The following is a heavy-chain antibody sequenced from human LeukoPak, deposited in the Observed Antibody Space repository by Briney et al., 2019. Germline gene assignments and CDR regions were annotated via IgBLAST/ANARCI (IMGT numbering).Heavy chain of an antibody. CDR3: ARATVVTDFDY. CDR1: GGSFSGYY. Sequence: SETLSLTCAVYGGSFSGYYWSWIRQPPGKGLEWIGETNHSGSTNYNPSLKSRVTISVDTSKNQFSLKLSSVTAADTAVYYCARATVVTDFDYWGQGTLVTVSS. D-gene: IGHD4-23*01. V-gene: IGHV4-34*01. CDR2: TNHSGST. J-gene: IGHJ4*02.